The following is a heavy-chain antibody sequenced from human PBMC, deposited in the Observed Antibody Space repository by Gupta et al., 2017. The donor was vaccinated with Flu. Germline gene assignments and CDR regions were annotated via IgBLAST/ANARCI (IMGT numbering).Heavy chain of an antibody. D-gene: IGHD1-7*01. J-gene: IGHJ6*02. CDR1: GFTFSSYS. CDR3: ARGINWNYVSYYYGMDV. CDR2: ISSSSSYI. Sequence: EVQLVESGGGLVKPGGSLRLSCAASGFTFSSYSMNWVRQAPGKGLEWVSSISSSSSYIYYADSVKGRFTISRDNAKNSLYLQMNSLRAEDTAVYYCARGINWNYVSYYYGMDVWGQGTTVTVSS. V-gene: IGHV3-21*01.